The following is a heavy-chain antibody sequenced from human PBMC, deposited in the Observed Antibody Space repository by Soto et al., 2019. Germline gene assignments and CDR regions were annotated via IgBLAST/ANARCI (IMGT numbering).Heavy chain of an antibody. CDR1: GGTFSSYA. V-gene: IGHV1-69*01. CDR2: IIPIFGTA. CDR3: ASGALTMVRGVPTYGMDV. Sequence: QVQLVQSGAEEKKPGSSVKVSCKASGGTFSSYAISWVRQAPGQGLEWMGGIIPIFGTANYAQKFQGRVTITAEESTSTAYMELRSLRSEDTAVYYCASGALTMVRGVPTYGMDVWGQGTTVTVSS. J-gene: IGHJ6*02. D-gene: IGHD3-10*01.